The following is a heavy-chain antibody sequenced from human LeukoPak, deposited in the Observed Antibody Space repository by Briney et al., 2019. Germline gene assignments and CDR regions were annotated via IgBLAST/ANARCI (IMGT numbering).Heavy chain of an antibody. CDR3: TTEGLLWFGELPSFDY. Sequence: GGSLRLSCAASGFTFSNAWMSWVRRAPGKGLEWVGRIKSKTDGGTTDYAAPVKGRFTISRDGSKNTLYLQMNSLKTEDTAVYYCTTEGLLWFGELPSFDYWGQGTLVTVSS. J-gene: IGHJ4*02. CDR2: IKSKTDGGTT. D-gene: IGHD3-10*01. V-gene: IGHV3-15*01. CDR1: GFTFSNAW.